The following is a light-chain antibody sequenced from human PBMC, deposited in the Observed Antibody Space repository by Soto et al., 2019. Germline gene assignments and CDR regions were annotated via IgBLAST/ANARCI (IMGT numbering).Light chain of an antibody. CDR1: QSVRSAY. CDR2: GAS. J-gene: IGKJ1*01. CDR3: QQYGGSPLT. Sequence: EIVLTQSPGTLSLFPGERATLSCRASQSVRSAYLAWYQQKPGQAPRLLIYGASSRATGVPDRFSGSGSGTDFTLTIRRLEPEDFAVYYCQQYGGSPLTFGPGTKVEI. V-gene: IGKV3-20*01.